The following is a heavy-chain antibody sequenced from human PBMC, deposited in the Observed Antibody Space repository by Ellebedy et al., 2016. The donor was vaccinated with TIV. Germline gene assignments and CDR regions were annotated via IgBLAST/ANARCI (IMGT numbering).Heavy chain of an antibody. V-gene: IGHV3-23*01. J-gene: IGHJ5*02. CDR2: ISKSGGDT. CDR3: ARDALNSGYFNP. Sequence: GESLKISXAASGFIFSRYAMTWVRQAPGKGLEWVSSISKSGGDTYYADSVKGRFTFSRDNAKNSLYLQMSSLRADDTAVYYCARDALNSGYFNPWGQGTLVTVSS. D-gene: IGHD3-10*01. CDR1: GFIFSRYA.